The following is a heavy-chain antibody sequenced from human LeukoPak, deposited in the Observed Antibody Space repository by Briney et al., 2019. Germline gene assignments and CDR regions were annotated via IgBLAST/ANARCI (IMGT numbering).Heavy chain of an antibody. CDR3: AKALGQLVPHYYYYGMDV. V-gene: IGHV3-23*01. Sequence: PGGSLRLSCAASGFTFSSYAMSWVRQAPGKGLEWVSAISGSGGSTYYADSVKGRFTISRDNSKNTLYLQMNSLRAEDTAVYYCAKALGQLVPHYYYYGMDVWGQGTTVTVSS. CDR2: ISGSGGST. CDR1: GFTFSSYA. J-gene: IGHJ6*02. D-gene: IGHD6-6*01.